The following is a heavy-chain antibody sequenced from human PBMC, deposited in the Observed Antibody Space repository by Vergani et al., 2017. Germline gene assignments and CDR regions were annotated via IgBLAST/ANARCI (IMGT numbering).Heavy chain of an antibody. CDR1: GYSISSGYY. D-gene: IGHD3-9*01. J-gene: IGHJ4*02. V-gene: IGHV4-38-2*02. Sequence: QVQLQESGPGLVKPSETLSLTCTVSGYSISSGYYWCWIRQPPGKGLEWIGSIYHSGSTYYNPSLKSRVTISVDTSKNQFSLKLSSVTAADTAVYYCARGSYDILTALFDYWGQGTLVTVSS. CDR3: ARGSYDILTALFDY. CDR2: IYHSGST.